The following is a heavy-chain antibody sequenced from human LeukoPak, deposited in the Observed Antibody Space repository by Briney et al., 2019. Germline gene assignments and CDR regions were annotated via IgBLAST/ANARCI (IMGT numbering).Heavy chain of an antibody. D-gene: IGHD4-17*01. Sequence: PGGSLRLSCAASGFTFSSYDMPWVRQATGKGLEWVSAIGTAGDTYYPGSVKGRFTISRENAKNSLYLQMNSLRAGDTAVYYCARTTVTTLGSNAFDIWGQGTMVTVSS. CDR3: ARTTVTTLGSNAFDI. CDR2: IGTAGDT. V-gene: IGHV3-13*01. CDR1: GFTFSSYD. J-gene: IGHJ3*02.